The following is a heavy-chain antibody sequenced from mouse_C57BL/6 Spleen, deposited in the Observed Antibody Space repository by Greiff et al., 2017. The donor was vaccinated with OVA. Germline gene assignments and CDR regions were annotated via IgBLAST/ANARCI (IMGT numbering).Heavy chain of an antibody. D-gene: IGHD2-10*01. CDR3: TSLLPNDAMDY. CDR2: LDPETGGT. J-gene: IGHJ4*01. Sequence: QVQLQQSGAELVRPGASVTLSCKASGYTFTDYEMHWVKQTPVHGLEWIGALDPETGGTAYNQKFKGKAILTADKSSSTAYMELRSLTSEDSAVYYCTSLLPNDAMDYWGQGTSVTVSS. V-gene: IGHV1-15*01. CDR1: GYTFTDYE.